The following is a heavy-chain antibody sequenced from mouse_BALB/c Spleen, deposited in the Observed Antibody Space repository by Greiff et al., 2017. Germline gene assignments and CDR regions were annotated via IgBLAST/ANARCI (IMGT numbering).Heavy chain of an antibody. Sequence: VQLKESGAELVKPGASVKLSCTASGFNIKDTYMHWVKQRPEQGLEWIGRIDPANGNTKYDPKFQGKATITADTSSNTAYLQLSSLTSEDTAVYYCAYASYAMDYWGQGTSVTVSS. J-gene: IGHJ4*01. V-gene: IGHV14-3*02. CDR2: IDPANGNT. D-gene: IGHD6-5*01. CDR1: GFNIKDTY. CDR3: AYASYAMDY.